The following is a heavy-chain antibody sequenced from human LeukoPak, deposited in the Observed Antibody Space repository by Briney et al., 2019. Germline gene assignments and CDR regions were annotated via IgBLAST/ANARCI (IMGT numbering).Heavy chain of an antibody. Sequence: ASVKVSCKASGYTFTGYYIHWVRQAPGQGLEWMGGIIPIFGTPKYAQKFQARASITADKSTSTAYMELSSLRSEDTAVYYCATWPHRPSHDFWSGPFDIWGQGTMVTVST. D-gene: IGHD3-3*01. CDR1: GYTFTGYY. J-gene: IGHJ3*02. V-gene: IGHV1-69*06. CDR3: ATWPHRPSHDFWSGPFDI. CDR2: IIPIFGTP.